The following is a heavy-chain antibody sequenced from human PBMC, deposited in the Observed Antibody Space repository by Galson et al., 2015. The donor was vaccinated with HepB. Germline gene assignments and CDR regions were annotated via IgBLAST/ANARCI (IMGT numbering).Heavy chain of an antibody. J-gene: IGHJ6*02. V-gene: IGHV1-18*04. CDR1: GYTFTSYG. D-gene: IGHD6-19*01. CDR3: ARVWGRGSSGWIYYYGMDV. CDR2: ISAYNGNT. Sequence: SVKVSCKASGYTFTSYGISWVRQAPGQGLEWMGWISAYNGNTNYAQKLQGRVTMTTDTSTSTAYMELRSLRSDDTAVYYCARVWGRGSSGWIYYYGMDVWGQGTTVTVSS.